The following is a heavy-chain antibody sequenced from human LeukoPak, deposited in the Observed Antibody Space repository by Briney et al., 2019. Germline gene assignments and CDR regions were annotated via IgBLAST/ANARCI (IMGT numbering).Heavy chain of an antibody. CDR3: ARDRAETIVVAAYYFDY. Sequence: GASVKVSCKASGYTFTSYYLHWMRQAPGQGLEWMGLIKPSGGSTSYAQKFQGRVTMTRDTSTSTVYMELSSLRSEDTAVYYCARDRAETIVVAAYYFDYWGQGTLVTVSS. V-gene: IGHV1-46*01. J-gene: IGHJ4*02. CDR1: GYTFTSYY. D-gene: IGHD2-15*01. CDR2: IKPSGGST.